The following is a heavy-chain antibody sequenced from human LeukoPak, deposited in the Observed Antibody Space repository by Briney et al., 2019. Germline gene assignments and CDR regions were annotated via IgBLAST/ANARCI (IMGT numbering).Heavy chain of an antibody. Sequence: PGRSLRLSCAASGITFSNYAMHWVRQAPGKGLEWVAVISYDGTNKYYADSVKGRFTISRDNSKKTLYLQMNSLRAEDTAVYYCAREAQWHDILTGLIVEDAFDIWGQGTLVTVSS. CDR3: AREAQWHDILTGLIVEDAFDI. J-gene: IGHJ3*02. V-gene: IGHV3-30-3*01. CDR2: ISYDGTNK. D-gene: IGHD3-9*01. CDR1: GITFSNYA.